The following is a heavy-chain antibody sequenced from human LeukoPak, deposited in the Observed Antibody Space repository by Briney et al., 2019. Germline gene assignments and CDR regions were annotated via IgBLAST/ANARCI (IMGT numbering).Heavy chain of an antibody. CDR2: IYYSGST. CDR3: ARVADSIGYYYYMDV. V-gene: IGHV4-39*07. D-gene: IGHD3-22*01. CDR1: GGSISSSSFY. Sequence: SETLSLTCALSGGSISSSSFYWGRIRQPQGKGLEWIGSIYYSGSTYYNPSLKSRVTISVDTSKNQFSLKLSSVTAADTAVYYCARVADSIGYYYYMDVWGKGTTVTVSS. J-gene: IGHJ6*03.